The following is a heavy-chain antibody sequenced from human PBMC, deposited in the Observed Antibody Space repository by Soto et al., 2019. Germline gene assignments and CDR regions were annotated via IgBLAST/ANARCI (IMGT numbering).Heavy chain of an antibody. J-gene: IGHJ4*02. CDR3: ALAPQWLIRKFDY. CDR1: GFTFSNAW. V-gene: IGHV3-15*07. Sequence: EVQLVESGGGLVKPGGSLRLSCAASGFTFSNAWMNWVRQAPGKGLEWVGRIKSKTDGGTTDYAAPVKGRFTISRDDSKNTRYLQMNSLRIEDTAVYYCALAPQWLIRKFDYWGQGTLVTVSS. CDR2: IKSKTDGGTT. D-gene: IGHD6-19*01.